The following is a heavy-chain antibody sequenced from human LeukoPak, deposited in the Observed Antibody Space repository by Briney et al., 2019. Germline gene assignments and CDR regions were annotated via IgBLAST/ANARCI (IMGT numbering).Heavy chain of an antibody. V-gene: IGHV3-21*06. CDR3: ARDEWTSGNGSDL. Sequence: GGSLRLSCAASGFTFSSYSMDWVRQAPGKGLEWVASISSSGSRYYGDSVKGRFTISRDNARNTLYLQMNSLRAGDTAVYYCARDEWTSGNGSDLWGQGTLVTVSS. CDR2: ISSSGSR. CDR1: GFTFSSYS. J-gene: IGHJ5*02. D-gene: IGHD1-26*01.